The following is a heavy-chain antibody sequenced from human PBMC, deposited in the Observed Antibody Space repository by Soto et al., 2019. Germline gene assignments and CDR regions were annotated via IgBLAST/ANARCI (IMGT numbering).Heavy chain of an antibody. CDR2: IYYSGST. J-gene: IGHJ3*02. D-gene: IGHD5-12*01. CDR3: ARGRDGYNPDAFEI. CDR1: GGSISSYY. Sequence: SETLSLTCTVSGGSISSYYWSWIRQPPGKGLEWIGYIYYSGSTNYNPSLKSRVTISVDTSKNQFSLKLSSVTAADTAVYYCARGRDGYNPDAFEIWGQGTMVTVSS. V-gene: IGHV4-59*01.